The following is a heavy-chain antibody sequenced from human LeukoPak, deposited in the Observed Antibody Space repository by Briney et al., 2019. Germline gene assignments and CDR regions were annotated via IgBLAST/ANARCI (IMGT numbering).Heavy chain of an antibody. CDR3: ARDPAFSSWFDP. J-gene: IGHJ5*02. V-gene: IGHV1-2*02. CDR2: INPNSGGT. Sequence: ASVKVSCKASGYTFTGYYMHWVRQAPGQGLEWMGWINPNSGGTNYAQKFQGRVTMTRDTSISTAYMELSRLRSDDTAVYYCARDPAFSSWFDPWGRGTLVTVSS. CDR1: GYTFTGYY.